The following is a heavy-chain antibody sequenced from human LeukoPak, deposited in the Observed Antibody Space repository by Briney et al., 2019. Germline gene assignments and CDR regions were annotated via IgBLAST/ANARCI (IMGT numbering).Heavy chain of an antibody. CDR1: GYSITSAYY. J-gene: IGHJ1*01. D-gene: IGHD6-13*01. CDR3: ARRGTLGIAKH. V-gene: IGHV4-34*01. CDR2: INHSGST. Sequence: SETLSLTCTVSGYSITSAYYWSWIRQPPGKGLEWIGEINHSGSTNYNPSLKSRVTISVDTSKNQFSLKLSSVTAADTAVYYCARRGTLGIAKHWGQGTLVTVSS.